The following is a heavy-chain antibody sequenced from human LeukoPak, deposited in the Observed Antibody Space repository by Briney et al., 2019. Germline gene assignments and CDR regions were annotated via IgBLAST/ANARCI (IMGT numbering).Heavy chain of an antibody. Sequence: GGSLRLSCAGSGFTFSSYSMTWVRQAPGKGLEWVSTVTGSGDSTYYADSVKGRFTISRDNSKNTLYLQMNSLRAEDTAVYYCAKASAADQLLYYWGQGTLVTVSS. CDR2: VTGSGDST. V-gene: IGHV3-23*01. D-gene: IGHD2-2*01. J-gene: IGHJ4*02. CDR1: GFTFSSYS. CDR3: AKASAADQLLYY.